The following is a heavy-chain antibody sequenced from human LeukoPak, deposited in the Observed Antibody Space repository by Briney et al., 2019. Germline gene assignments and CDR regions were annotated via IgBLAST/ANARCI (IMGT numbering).Heavy chain of an antibody. V-gene: IGHV3-23*01. CDR2: ISGSGDIT. CDR3: AARPGDLAVPFDY. J-gene: IGHJ4*02. D-gene: IGHD3-10*01. CDR1: GFTFYTHA. Sequence: GGSLRLSCAASGFTFYTHAMTWVRQAPGKGLEYVSLISGSGDITYYAHSLKDRFTISRDNSKTTLYLQMHSLRAEDTAMYYCAARPGDLAVPFDYWGQGTLVIVS.